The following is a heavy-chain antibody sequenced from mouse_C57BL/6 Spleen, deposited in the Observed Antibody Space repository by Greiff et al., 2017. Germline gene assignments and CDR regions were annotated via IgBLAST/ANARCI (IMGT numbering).Heavy chain of an antibody. J-gene: IGHJ2*01. Sequence: VKLMESGAELVRPGTSVKVSCKASGYAFTNYLIEWVKQRPGQGLEWIGVINPGSGGTNYNEKFKGKATLTADKSSSTAYMQLSSLTSEDSAVYFCARGRDGFHYWGQGTTLTVSS. CDR3: ARGRDGFHY. CDR1: GYAFTNYL. V-gene: IGHV1-54*01. CDR2: INPGSGGT. D-gene: IGHD2-3*01.